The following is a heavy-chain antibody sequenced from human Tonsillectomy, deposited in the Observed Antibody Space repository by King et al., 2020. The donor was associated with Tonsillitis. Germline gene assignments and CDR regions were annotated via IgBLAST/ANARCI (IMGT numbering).Heavy chain of an antibody. D-gene: IGHD5-12*01. Sequence: VQLQESGPGLVKPSETLSLTCSVSGGSISSYYWNWIRQPPGKGLEWMGNIYYSGKTNYNPSLKSRVTISLETSKNQFSLQLLSVTAADTAVYYCAGGGGWLPDSWGQGTLVTVSS. CDR3: AGGGGWLPDS. CDR2: IYYSGKT. J-gene: IGHJ4*02. CDR1: GGSISSYY. V-gene: IGHV4-59*01.